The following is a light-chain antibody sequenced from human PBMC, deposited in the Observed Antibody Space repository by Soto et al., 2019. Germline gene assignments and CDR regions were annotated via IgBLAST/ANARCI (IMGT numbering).Light chain of an antibody. CDR1: QSIGSY. J-gene: IGKJ3*01. CDR3: QQRSNWPPFFT. Sequence: EIVLTQSPATLSLSPGERATLSCRASQSIGSYLAWYQQRPGQAPRLLIYDASTRATGIPARFSGGGSGTDFTLTISSLEPEDFAVYYCQQRSNWPPFFTFGPGTKVEIK. CDR2: DAS. V-gene: IGKV3-11*01.